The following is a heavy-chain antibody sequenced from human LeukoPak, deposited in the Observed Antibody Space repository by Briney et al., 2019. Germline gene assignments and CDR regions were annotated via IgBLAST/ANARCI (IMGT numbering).Heavy chain of an antibody. V-gene: IGHV4-4*07. CDR2: IYTSGST. Sequence: SETLSLTCTVSGGSISSYYWSWIRQPAGKGLERIGRIYTSGSTNYNPSLKSRVTMSVDTSKNQFSLKLSSVTAADTAVYYCARERSIAAAGTEDFDYWGQGTLVTVSS. J-gene: IGHJ4*02. CDR3: ARERSIAAAGTEDFDY. D-gene: IGHD6-13*01. CDR1: GGSISSYY.